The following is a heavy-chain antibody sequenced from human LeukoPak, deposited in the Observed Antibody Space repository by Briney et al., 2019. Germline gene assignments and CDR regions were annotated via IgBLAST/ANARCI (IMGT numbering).Heavy chain of an antibody. Sequence: GGSLRLSCAASGFTFSSYEMNWVRQAPGKGLEWVSYISSSGSTIYYADSVKGRFTISRDNAKNSLYLQMNSLRAEDTAVYYCAATGYDESPPFDPWGQGTLVTVSS. CDR2: ISSSGSTI. D-gene: IGHD3-9*01. CDR1: GFTFSSYE. V-gene: IGHV3-48*03. CDR3: AATGYDESPPFDP. J-gene: IGHJ5*02.